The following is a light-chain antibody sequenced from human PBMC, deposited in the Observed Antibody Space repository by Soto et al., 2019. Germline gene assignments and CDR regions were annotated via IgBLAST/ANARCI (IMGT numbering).Light chain of an antibody. CDR1: QAILTY. CDR3: QQTFSPDVT. Sequence: DIHLTQSPSSLSAAVGGRVTITCRASQAILTYLNWLQQKAGKAPEVLIYGASGLRSGVPSRFTGSGSATDFTLTITSLQREDAGTYFCQQTFSPDVTFGGGTKV. J-gene: IGKJ4*01. CDR2: GAS. V-gene: IGKV1-39*01.